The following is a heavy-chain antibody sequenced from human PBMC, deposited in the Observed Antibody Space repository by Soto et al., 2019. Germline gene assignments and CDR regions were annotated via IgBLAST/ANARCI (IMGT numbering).Heavy chain of an antibody. Sequence: PSETLSLTCTVSGGSISSYYWSWIRQPPGKGLEWIGYIYYSGSTNYNPSLKSRVTISVDTSKNQFSLKLSSVTAADTAVYYCARAGYSSGWTTGWFDPWGQGTLVTVSS. CDR3: ARAGYSSGWTTGWFDP. CDR2: IYYSGST. V-gene: IGHV4-59*01. D-gene: IGHD6-19*01. J-gene: IGHJ5*02. CDR1: GGSISSYY.